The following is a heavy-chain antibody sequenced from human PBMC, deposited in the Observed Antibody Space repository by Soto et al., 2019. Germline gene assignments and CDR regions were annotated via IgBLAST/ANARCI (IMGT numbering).Heavy chain of an antibody. J-gene: IGHJ4*02. Sequence: SETLSLTCTVAGGSISTSSYYWAWIRQPPGKGLEWIGSVYYSGTTYYNPSLKSRVTISADTSKNQFSLKLNYVTASDTAMYFCARHFGYSSSWYVHFGLCGLGPLVTASS. CDR3: ARHFGYSSSWYVHFGL. CDR1: GGSISTSSYY. CDR2: VYYSGTT. V-gene: IGHV4-39*01. D-gene: IGHD6-13*01.